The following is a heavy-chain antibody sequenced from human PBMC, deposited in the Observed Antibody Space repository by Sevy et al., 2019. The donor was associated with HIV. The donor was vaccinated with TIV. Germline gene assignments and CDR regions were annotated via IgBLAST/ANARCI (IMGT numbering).Heavy chain of an antibody. CDR3: ARDSSSSWLNYYFDY. V-gene: IGHV3-30*04. J-gene: IGHJ4*02. CDR2: ISYDGSKK. CDR1: GFTFSSYA. Sequence: GGSLRLSCAASGFTFSSYAIHWVRQAPGKGLEWVAVISYDGSKKYYADSVKGRFTISRDNSKNTLYLQMNSLRVEDTSVYYCARDSSSSWLNYYFDYWGQGTLVTVSS. D-gene: IGHD2-2*01.